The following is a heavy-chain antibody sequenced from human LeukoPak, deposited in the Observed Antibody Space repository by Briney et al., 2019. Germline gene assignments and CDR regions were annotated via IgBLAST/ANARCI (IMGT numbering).Heavy chain of an antibody. CDR1: GGSVSSGRYY. CDR3: ARETTLGPTSRMDV. J-gene: IGHJ6*04. V-gene: IGHV4-61*02. CDR2: FYTSGST. D-gene: IGHD1-26*01. Sequence: PSQTLSLTCSVSGGSVSSGRYYWTWIRQPAGKGLEWVGRFYTSGSTNYNPSLESRVTISIDTSKNQFSLKLSSVTAADTAVYYCARETTLGPTSRMDVWGKGTTVTVSS.